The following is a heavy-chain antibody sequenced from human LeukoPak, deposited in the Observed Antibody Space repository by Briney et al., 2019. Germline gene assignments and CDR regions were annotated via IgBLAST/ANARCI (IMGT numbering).Heavy chain of an antibody. CDR1: GGSISSGGYS. CDR3: ASGYCSGGSCYWFDP. V-gene: IGHV4-30-2*01. D-gene: IGHD2-15*01. J-gene: IGHJ5*02. CDR2: IYHSGST. Sequence: SETLSLTCAVSGGSISSGGYSWSWIRQPPGKGLEWIGYIYHSGSTYYNPSLKSRVTISVDRSKNQFSLKLSSVTAADTAVYYCASGYCSGGSCYWFDPWGQGTLVTVSS.